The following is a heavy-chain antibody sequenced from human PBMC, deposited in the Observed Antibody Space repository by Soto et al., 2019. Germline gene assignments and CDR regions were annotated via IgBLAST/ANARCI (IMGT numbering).Heavy chain of an antibody. J-gene: IGHJ4*02. D-gene: IGHD5-12*01. CDR3: ASRIVATETFDY. CDR1: GGYMISYY. CDR2: IYYAGST. V-gene: IGHV4-59*08. Sequence: QVRLQESGPGLVKPSETLSLTCTVSGGYMISYYWSWIRPPPGRGLEWIGFIYYAGSTKYNPVLNSRVTISVDRSKNQFSLTVTSVTAADTAGYYCASRIVATETFDYWGQGTLVTVSS.